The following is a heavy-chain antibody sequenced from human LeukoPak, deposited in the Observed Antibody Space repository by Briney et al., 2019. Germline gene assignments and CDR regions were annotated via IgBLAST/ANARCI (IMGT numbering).Heavy chain of an antibody. V-gene: IGHV3-9*01. Sequence: PGRSLRLSCAASGFTFDDYAMHWVRQAPGKGLEWVSGISWNSGSIGYADSVKGRFTISRDNSKNTLYLQMNSLRAEDTAVYYRASSSSLYCYMDVWGKGTTVTVSS. D-gene: IGHD2-2*01. CDR1: GFTFDDYA. J-gene: IGHJ6*03. CDR2: ISWNSGSI. CDR3: ASSSSLYCYMDV.